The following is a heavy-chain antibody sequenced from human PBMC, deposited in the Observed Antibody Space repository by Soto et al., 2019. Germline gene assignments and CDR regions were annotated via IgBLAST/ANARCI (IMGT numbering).Heavy chain of an antibody. CDR3: ARDRRDGYNRRLDY. J-gene: IGHJ4*02. Sequence: GGSPRLSCSASGFPFSSYNMNWVRPAPGKGLEWVSSISSSSSYIYYADSVKGRFTISRDNAKNSLYLQMNSLRAEDTAVYYCARDRRDGYNRRLDYWGQGTLVTVSS. D-gene: IGHD5-12*01. V-gene: IGHV3-21*01. CDR1: GFPFSSYN. CDR2: ISSSSSYI.